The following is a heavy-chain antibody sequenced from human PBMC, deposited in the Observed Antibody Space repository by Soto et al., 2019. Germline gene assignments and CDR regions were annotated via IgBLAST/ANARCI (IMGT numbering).Heavy chain of an antibody. CDR1: VEPMSVGYY. CDR3: ARGWYYFDF. Sequence: SETLSLTCDVSVEPMSVGYYWGWIRQSPGKGLEWMGSIYYGGTTYYNPSLRSRLAISIDTSKNQFSLRLSSVTAADTALYYCARGWYYFDFWGQGTLATVSS. D-gene: IGHD2-15*01. V-gene: IGHV4-38-2*01. CDR2: IYYGGTT. J-gene: IGHJ4*02.